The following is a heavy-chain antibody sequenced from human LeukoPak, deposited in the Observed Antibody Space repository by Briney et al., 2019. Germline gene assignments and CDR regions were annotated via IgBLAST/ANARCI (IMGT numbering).Heavy chain of an antibody. CDR2: IYYSGST. J-gene: IGHJ6*03. D-gene: IGHD3-22*01. CDR3: ARVSGYYDSSGYQYDYYYYYYYMDV. V-gene: IGHV4-59*01. CDR1: GGSFSGYY. Sequence: SETLSLTCAVYGGSFSGYYWSWIRQPPGKGLEWIGYIYYSGSTNYNPSLKSRVTISVDTSKNQFSLKLSSVTAADTAVYYCARVSGYYDSSGYQYDYYYYYYYMDVWGKGTTVTISS.